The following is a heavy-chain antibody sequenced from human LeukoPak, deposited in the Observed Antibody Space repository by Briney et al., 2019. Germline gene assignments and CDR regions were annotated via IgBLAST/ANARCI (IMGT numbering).Heavy chain of an antibody. CDR1: GGSFSGYY. Sequence: SETLSLTCAVYGGSFSGYYWSWIRQPPGKGLEWIGESNHSGSTNYNPSLKSRVTISVDTSKNQFSLKLSSVTAADTAVYYCARFGSGWYYFDYWGQGTLVTVSS. D-gene: IGHD6-19*01. CDR3: ARFGSGWYYFDY. V-gene: IGHV4-34*01. CDR2: SNHSGST. J-gene: IGHJ4*02.